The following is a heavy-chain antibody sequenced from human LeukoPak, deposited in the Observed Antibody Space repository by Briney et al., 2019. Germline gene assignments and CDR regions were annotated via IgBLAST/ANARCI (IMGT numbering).Heavy chain of an antibody. CDR1: GVSVSDGRYY. CDR2: KYYSGSA. J-gene: IGHJ3*02. V-gene: IGHV4-31*03. CDR3: ATPYCSSISCLDVFNM. D-gene: IGHD2-2*01. Sequence: SETLSLTCNVSGVSVSDGRYYWTWIRQHPGKGLEWIGYKYYSGSAKYNPSLKSRLTISIDASKNQFSLQLSSVTAADTATYYCATPYCSSISCLDVFNMWGQGTRVTVSS.